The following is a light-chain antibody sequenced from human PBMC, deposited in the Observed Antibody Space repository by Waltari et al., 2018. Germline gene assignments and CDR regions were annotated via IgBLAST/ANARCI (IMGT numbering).Light chain of an antibody. V-gene: IGKV3-15*01. CDR3: QEYYGTPPDT. CDR2: GAS. CDR1: QTLNNN. Sequence: EIVVTQSPATLSVSPGDRAILTCRTSQTLNNNLAWFQQKPGQSPRLLIYGASARASGVPARFSGSGSGTEFTLTITSLQAEDVAVYYCQEYYGTPPDTFGQGTKLEIK. J-gene: IGKJ2*01.